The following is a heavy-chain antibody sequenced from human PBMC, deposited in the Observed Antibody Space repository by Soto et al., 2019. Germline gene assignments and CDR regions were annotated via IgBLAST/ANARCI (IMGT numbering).Heavy chain of an antibody. CDR3: ARDQGEAMVPGYGE. CDR1: GFSFSNYW. J-gene: IGHJ4*02. D-gene: IGHD3-10*01. CDR2: IKSDGSRT. Sequence: GVSMRLSCAAAGFSFSNYWMHWVRQAPGKGLVRVSGIKSDGSRTTYADSVKGRFTISRENAKNTLYLQMNSLRAEDTAVYFCARDQGEAMVPGYGEWGQGTLVSV. V-gene: IGHV3-74*03.